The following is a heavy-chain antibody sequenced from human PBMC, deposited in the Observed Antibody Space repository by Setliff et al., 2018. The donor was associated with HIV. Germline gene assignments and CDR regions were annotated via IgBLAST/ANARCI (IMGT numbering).Heavy chain of an antibody. CDR3: ARRGVGTSDAFDL. J-gene: IGHJ3*01. CDR2: INPNSGDT. Sequence: GGPVKVSCKASGYTFTGYYIHWVRQAPGQGLEWVGRINPNSGDTNYAQKFQGRVTMTRDTSINTAYMDLGRLRSDDTAVYYCARRGVGTSDAFDLWGQGTMVTVSS. D-gene: IGHD2-8*01. CDR1: GYTFTGYY. V-gene: IGHV1-2*06.